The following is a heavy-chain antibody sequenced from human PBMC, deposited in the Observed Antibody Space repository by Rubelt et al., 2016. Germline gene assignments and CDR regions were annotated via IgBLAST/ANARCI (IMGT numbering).Heavy chain of an antibody. J-gene: IGHJ4*02. D-gene: IGHD1-26*01. CDR3: ASSSESYYSLDY. Sequence: TFSSYAISWVRQAPGQGLEWMGGIIPIFGTANYAQKFQGRVTITADESTSTAYMELSSLRSDDTAVYYCASSSESYYSLDYWGQGTLVTVSS. CDR1: TFSSYA. CDR2: IIPIFGTA. V-gene: IGHV1-69*01.